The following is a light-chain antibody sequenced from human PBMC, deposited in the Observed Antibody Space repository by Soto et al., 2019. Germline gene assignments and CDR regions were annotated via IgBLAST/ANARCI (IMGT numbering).Light chain of an antibody. CDR3: AAWDDSLNGPV. CDR2: NT. V-gene: IGLV1-44*01. J-gene: IGLJ2*01. CDR1: SSSIGSNT. Sequence: QSVLTQPPSASGTPGQRVTISCSGSSSSIGSNTVNWYRQFPGTAPKLLIYNTQRPSGVPDRFSGSKSGTSASLDISGLQSEDEADYYCAAWDDSLNGPVFGGGTKLTVL.